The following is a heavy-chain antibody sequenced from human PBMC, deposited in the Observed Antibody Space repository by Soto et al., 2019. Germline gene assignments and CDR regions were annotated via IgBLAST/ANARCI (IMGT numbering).Heavy chain of an antibody. J-gene: IGHJ4*02. V-gene: IGHV4-34*01. CDR3: ARGKGDY. Sequence: SETLSLTCTVSGGSISSYYWSWIRQPPGKGLEWIGEINHSGSTNYNPSLKSRVTISVDTSKNQFSLKLSSVTAADTAVYYCARGKGDYWGQGTLVTVSS. CDR1: GGSISSYY. CDR2: INHSGST.